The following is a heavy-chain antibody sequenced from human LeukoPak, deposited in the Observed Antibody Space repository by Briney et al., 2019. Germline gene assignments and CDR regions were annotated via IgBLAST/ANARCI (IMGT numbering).Heavy chain of an antibody. CDR1: GLTFSTSG. CDR3: ARDRAVRDLDH. CDR2: IWSDGSNK. Sequence: GGSLRLSCAASGLTFSTSGMHWVRQAPGKGLEWLAMIWSDGSNKYYADSVKGRFTISRDNSKSTVSLQMNSLRAEETAVYYCARDRAVRDLDHWGQETLVTVSS. D-gene: IGHD1-26*01. V-gene: IGHV3-33*01. J-gene: IGHJ4*02.